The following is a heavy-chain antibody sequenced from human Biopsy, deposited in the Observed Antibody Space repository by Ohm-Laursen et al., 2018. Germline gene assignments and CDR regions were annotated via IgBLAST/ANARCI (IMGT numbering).Heavy chain of an antibody. CDR2: ISWNSNNI. V-gene: IGHV3-9*01. J-gene: IGHJ4*02. Sequence: SSLRLSCSAPGFTFNDYAMHWVRQAPGKGLEWVSGISWNSNNIVYADSVKGRFTISRDNARNSLYLQIKSLRTEDTAFYYCAKDTFADLRGPSGWYGVDYWGQGTMVTVSS. D-gene: IGHD6-19*01. CDR3: AKDTFADLRGPSGWYGVDY. CDR1: GFTFNDYA.